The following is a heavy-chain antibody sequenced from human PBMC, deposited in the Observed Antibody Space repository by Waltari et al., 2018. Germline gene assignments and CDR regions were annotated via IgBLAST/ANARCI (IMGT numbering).Heavy chain of an antibody. J-gene: IGHJ5*02. CDR1: GFTFSSYG. CDR2: MDYSGRT. Sequence: QVQLVESGGGVVQPGGSLRLSCAASGFTFSSYGMHWVRQAPGKGLEWVASMDYSGRTYYNPSRKSRVTISVDTSKNQFSLEVRSVTAADTAVYYCARGFGSATTSRFDPWGQGIVVTVSS. V-gene: IGHV4-39*07. CDR3: ARGFGSATTSRFDP. D-gene: IGHD5-12*01.